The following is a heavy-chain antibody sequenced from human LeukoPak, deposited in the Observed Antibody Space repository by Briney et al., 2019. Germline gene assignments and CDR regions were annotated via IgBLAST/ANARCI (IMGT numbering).Heavy chain of an antibody. CDR2: INAGNGNT. D-gene: IGHD2-8*01. J-gene: IGHJ4*02. CDR1: GYTFTNYA. Sequence: WASVKVSCTASGYTFTNYAMHWVRQAPGQRLEWMGWINAGNGNTKYSQKFQGRVTITRDTSADTAYMELSSLRSEDTAVYYCARLKYCTNSVCYAGFDYWGQGTLVTVSS. V-gene: IGHV1-3*01. CDR3: ARLKYCTNSVCYAGFDY.